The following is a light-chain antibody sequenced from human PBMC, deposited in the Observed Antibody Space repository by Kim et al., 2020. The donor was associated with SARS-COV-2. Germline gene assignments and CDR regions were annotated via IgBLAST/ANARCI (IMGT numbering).Light chain of an antibody. CDR3: QVWDSSSDQGV. CDR1: NIGRKS. J-gene: IGLJ1*01. Sequence: APGKTARSTCGGNNIGRKSVHWYQQKPGQAPGLVIYYDSDRPSGIPERFSGSNSGNTATLTISRVEAGDEADYYCQVWDSSSDQGVFGTGTKVTVL. V-gene: IGLV3-21*04. CDR2: YDS.